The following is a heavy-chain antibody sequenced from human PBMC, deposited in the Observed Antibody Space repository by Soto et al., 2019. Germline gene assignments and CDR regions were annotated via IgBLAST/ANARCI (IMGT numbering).Heavy chain of an antibody. J-gene: IGHJ4*02. D-gene: IGHD6-6*01. V-gene: IGHV3-53*01. CDR2: IYSGGST. Sequence: GGSLRLSCAASGFTVSSNYMSWVRQAPGKGLEWVSVIYSGGSTYYADSVKGRFTIPRDNSKNTLYLPMNSLRAEDTAVYYCARDMHSSSSGYWGQGTLVTVSS. CDR3: ARDMHSSSSGY. CDR1: GFTVSSNY.